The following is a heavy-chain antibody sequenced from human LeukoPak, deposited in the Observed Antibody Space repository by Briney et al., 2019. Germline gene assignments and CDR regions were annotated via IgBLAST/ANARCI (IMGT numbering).Heavy chain of an antibody. J-gene: IGHJ6*04. CDR2: IIPIFGTA. D-gene: IGHD2-2*01. CDR3: ARGCSSTSCYAFYGMDV. V-gene: IGHV1-69*13. CDR1: GGTFSSYA. Sequence: GASVMVSCKASGGTFSSYAISWVRQAPGQGLEWMGGIIPIFGTANYAQKFQGRVTITADESTSTAYMELSSLRSEDTAVYYCARGCSSTSCYAFYGMDVWGKGTTVTVSS.